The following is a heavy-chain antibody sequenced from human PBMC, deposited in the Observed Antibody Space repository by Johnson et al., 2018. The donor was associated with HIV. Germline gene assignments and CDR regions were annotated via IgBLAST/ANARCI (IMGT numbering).Heavy chain of an antibody. V-gene: IGHV3-33*01. CDR2: IWYDGSNK. J-gene: IGHJ3*02. CDR3: ARDAVTVVRGVIYGWVVFDI. Sequence: QVQLVESGGGVVQPGRSLRLSCAASGFTFSSYGMHWVRQAPGKGLEWVAVIWYDGSNKYYVDSVKGRFTISRDNAKNSLYLQMNSLRAEDTAVYFCARDAVTVVRGVIYGWVVFDIWGQGTMVTVSS. CDR1: GFTFSSYG. D-gene: IGHD3-10*01.